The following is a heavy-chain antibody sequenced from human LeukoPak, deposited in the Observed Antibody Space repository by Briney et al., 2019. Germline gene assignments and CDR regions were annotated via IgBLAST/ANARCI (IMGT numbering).Heavy chain of an antibody. J-gene: IGHJ4*02. CDR2: INPNSGGT. Sequence: GASVKVSCKASGYTFTGYYMHWVRQAPGQGLEWMGRINPNSGGTNYAQKFQGRVTMTRNTSTSTAYMELSSLRSEDTAVYYCARLRTFDYWGQGTLVTVSS. CDR1: GYTFTGYY. D-gene: IGHD1-1*01. V-gene: IGHV1-2*06. CDR3: ARLRTFDY.